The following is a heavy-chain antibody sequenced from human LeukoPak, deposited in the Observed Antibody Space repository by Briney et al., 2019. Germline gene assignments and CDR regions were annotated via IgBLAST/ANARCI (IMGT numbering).Heavy chain of an antibody. CDR1: GFTFSSYE. CDR2: ISSSGSTI. J-gene: IGHJ3*02. Sequence: PGGSLRLSCAASGFTFSSYEMNWVRQAPGKGLEWVSYISSSGSTIYYADSVKGRFTISRDNSKNTLYLQMNSLRAEDTAVYYCAKCMVRGVIITRGAFDIWGQGTMVTVSS. V-gene: IGHV3-48*03. CDR3: AKCMVRGVIITRGAFDI. D-gene: IGHD3-10*01.